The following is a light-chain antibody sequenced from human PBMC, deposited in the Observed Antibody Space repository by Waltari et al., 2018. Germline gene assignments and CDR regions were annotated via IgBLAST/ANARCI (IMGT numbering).Light chain of an antibody. Sequence: DIQMTQSPSTLSASVGDRVTITCRASQSLSNWLAWYQQKPGKAPKVLIYKASTLESGVPSRFIGSGSGTEFTLTISSLQPDDFATYYCQQYRNLWTFGQGTKVEIK. CDR2: KAS. V-gene: IGKV1-5*03. CDR3: QQYRNLWT. J-gene: IGKJ1*01. CDR1: QSLSNW.